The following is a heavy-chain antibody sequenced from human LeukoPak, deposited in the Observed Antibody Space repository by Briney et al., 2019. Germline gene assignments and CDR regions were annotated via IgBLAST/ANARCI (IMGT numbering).Heavy chain of an antibody. D-gene: IGHD5-18*01. J-gene: IGHJ5*02. Sequence: PGRSLRLSCAASGFTFDDYAMHWVRQAPGKGLEWVSGISWNSGSIGYADSVKGRFTISRDNAKNSLYLQMNSLRAEDMALYYCARGYSYGYDEGWFDPWGQGTLVTVSS. CDR2: ISWNSGSI. CDR1: GFTFDDYA. CDR3: ARGYSYGYDEGWFDP. V-gene: IGHV3-9*03.